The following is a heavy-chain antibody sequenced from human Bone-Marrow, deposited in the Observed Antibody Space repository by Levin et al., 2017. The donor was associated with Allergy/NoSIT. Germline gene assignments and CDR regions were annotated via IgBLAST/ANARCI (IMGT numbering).Heavy chain of an antibody. CDR1: GFTFSSYS. V-gene: IGHV3-21*01. Sequence: GASVKVSCAASGFTFSSYSMNWVRQAPGKGLEWVSSISSSGRYIYYADSVKGRFTSSRDNAKNSVSLQMSSLRAEDMAIYYCAREFDYHGSGSYLETWGQGTLVTVSS. D-gene: IGHD3-10*01. CDR2: ISSSGRYI. CDR3: AREFDYHGSGSYLET. J-gene: IGHJ5*02.